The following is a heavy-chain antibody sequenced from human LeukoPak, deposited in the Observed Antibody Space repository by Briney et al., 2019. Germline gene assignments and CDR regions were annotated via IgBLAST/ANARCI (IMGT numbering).Heavy chain of an antibody. V-gene: IGHV3-23*01. D-gene: IGHD3-10*01. CDR3: AKDQDPHSYGSGSYAPFDY. CDR1: GFSFTTHA. CDR2: ISGSGGST. Sequence: GGSLRLSCVASGFSFTTHAMGWVRQAPGKGLEWVSRISGSGGSTKYSGSVKGRFTISRDNSKSTLYLQINSLGADDTAVYYCAKDQDPHSYGSGSYAPFDYWGQGTLVTVSS. J-gene: IGHJ4*02.